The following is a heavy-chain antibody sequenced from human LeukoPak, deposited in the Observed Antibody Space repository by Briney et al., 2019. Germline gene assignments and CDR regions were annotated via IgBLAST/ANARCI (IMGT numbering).Heavy chain of an antibody. J-gene: IGHJ4*02. D-gene: IGHD3-10*01. Sequence: SETLSLTCTVSGGSVSSSTYYWGWIRQPPGKGLEWIGGVYYSGGTYYNPSPKSRVTISVDTSKNQFSLKLSSVAAADTAVYYCARTNYYASGSHVDYWGQGILVTVSS. CDR2: VYYSGGT. V-gene: IGHV4-39*01. CDR3: ARTNYYASGSHVDY. CDR1: GGSVSSSTYY.